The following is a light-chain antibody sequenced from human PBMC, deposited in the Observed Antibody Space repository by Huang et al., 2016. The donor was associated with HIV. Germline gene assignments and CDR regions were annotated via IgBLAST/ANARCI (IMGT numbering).Light chain of an antibody. CDR3: HQDNNWLLS. Sequence: EILMTQSPATLSVSPGKRVTLSCRANRSVSTNLAWYQQRPGQAPRLLIYGSSTRAPGSPARFSGSGSGTDFSLTISSLQSEDFAVYYCHQDNNWLLSFGGGTRVDI. V-gene: IGKV3-15*01. CDR2: GSS. CDR1: RSVSTN. J-gene: IGKJ4*01.